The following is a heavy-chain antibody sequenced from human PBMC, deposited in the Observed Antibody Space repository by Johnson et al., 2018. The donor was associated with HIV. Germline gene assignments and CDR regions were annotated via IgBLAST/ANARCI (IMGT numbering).Heavy chain of an antibody. V-gene: IGHV3-30*14. CDR2: ISHDGKNK. CDR3: ARDRRGSSWSMALDAFDI. D-gene: IGHD6-13*01. CDR1: GFTFSRYS. Sequence: QVQLVESGGGVVQPGRSLRLSCAASGFTFSRYSMHCVRQAPGKGLEWVTVISHDGKNKYYTDSVKGRFTISRDNSKNTLHLQMNSLKAEDTAVYYCARDRRGSSWSMALDAFDIWGQGTMVTVSA. J-gene: IGHJ3*02.